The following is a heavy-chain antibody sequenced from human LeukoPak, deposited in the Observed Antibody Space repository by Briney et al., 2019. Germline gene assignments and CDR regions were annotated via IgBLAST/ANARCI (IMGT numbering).Heavy chain of an antibody. CDR1: GFTFSSYA. Sequence: GGSLRLSCAASGFTFSSYAMHWVRQAPGKGLEWVAVISYDGSNKYYADSVKGRFTISRDNSKNTLYLQMNSLRAEDTAVYYCARDRKGEYQLLSASYFDYWGQGTLVTVSS. J-gene: IGHJ4*02. CDR2: ISYDGSNK. D-gene: IGHD2-2*01. CDR3: ARDRKGEYQLLSASYFDY. V-gene: IGHV3-30-3*01.